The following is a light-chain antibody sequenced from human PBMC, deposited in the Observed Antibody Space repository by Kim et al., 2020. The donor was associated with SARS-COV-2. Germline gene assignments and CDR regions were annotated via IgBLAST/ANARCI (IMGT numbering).Light chain of an antibody. CDR3: GSYTSSSTYV. J-gene: IGLJ1*01. CDR1: SSDVGAYNY. CDR2: DVS. V-gene: IGLV2-14*03. Sequence: QSALTQPASVSGSPGQSITISCTGASSDVGAYNYVSWYQHHPGKAPKLMIYDVSKRPSGVSNRFSGSKSGNTASLTISGLQAEDEADYYCGSYTSSSTYVFGTGTKVTVL.